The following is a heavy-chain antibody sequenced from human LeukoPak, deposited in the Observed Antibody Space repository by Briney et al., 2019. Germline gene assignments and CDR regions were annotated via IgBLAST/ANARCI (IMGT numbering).Heavy chain of an antibody. Sequence: SETLSLTCTVSGGSISSSSYYWGWIRQPPGTGLGWIGSIYYSGSTYYNPSLKSRVTISVDTSKNQFSLKLSSVTAADTAVYYCARGRGYYYDSSGQAPFDYWGQGTLVTVSS. J-gene: IGHJ4*02. CDR1: GGSISSSSYY. CDR3: ARGRGYYYDSSGQAPFDY. CDR2: IYYSGST. V-gene: IGHV4-39*07. D-gene: IGHD3-22*01.